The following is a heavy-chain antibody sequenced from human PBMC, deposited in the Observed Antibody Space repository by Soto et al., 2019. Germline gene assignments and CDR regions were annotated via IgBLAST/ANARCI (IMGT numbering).Heavy chain of an antibody. J-gene: IGHJ5*02. CDR2: IYYSGST. CDR3: ATSNWFDP. Sequence: PSETLSLTCTVSGGSISSSSYYWGWIRQPPGKGLEWIGIIYYSGSTYYNPSLKSRVTISVDTSKNQFSLKLSSVSATDTAVYYCATSNWFDPWGQGTLVTLSS. CDR1: GGSISSSSYY. V-gene: IGHV4-39*01.